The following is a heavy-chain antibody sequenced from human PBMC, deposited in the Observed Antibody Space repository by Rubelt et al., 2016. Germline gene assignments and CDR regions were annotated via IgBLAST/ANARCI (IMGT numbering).Heavy chain of an antibody. CDR1: GYTFTTYG. CDR3: ARGDIVVVVAASNPLDY. J-gene: IGHJ4*02. D-gene: IGHD2-15*01. Sequence: QVHLVQSAIEVKKPGASVKISCKTSGYTFTTYGIIWVRRAPGQGLEWMGWINTYNDKTNYPQKFQGRVSMTTDSSTNTAYMELRSLRSDDTAVYYCARGDIVVVVAASNPLDYWGQGTLVTVSS. V-gene: IGHV1-18*01. CDR2: INTYNDKT.